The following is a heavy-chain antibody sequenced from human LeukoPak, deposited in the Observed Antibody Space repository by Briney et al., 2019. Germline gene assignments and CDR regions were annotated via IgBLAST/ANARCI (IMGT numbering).Heavy chain of an antibody. Sequence: SVKVSCKAPGGTFSSYAISWVRQAPGQGLEWMGRIIPIFGTANYAQKFQGRVTITTDESTSIAYMELSSLRSEDTAVYYCARDMVAAALDYWGQGTLVTVSS. J-gene: IGHJ4*02. V-gene: IGHV1-69*05. CDR3: ARDMVAAALDY. CDR1: GGTFSSYA. D-gene: IGHD6-13*01. CDR2: IIPIFGTA.